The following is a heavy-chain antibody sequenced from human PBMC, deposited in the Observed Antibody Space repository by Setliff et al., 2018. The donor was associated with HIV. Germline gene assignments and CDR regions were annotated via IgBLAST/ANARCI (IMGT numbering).Heavy chain of an antibody. D-gene: IGHD2-8*02. CDR2: VNHGGNI. CDR1: SGSFNNYF. Sequence: SETLSLTCAVYYSGSFNNYFWSWIRQSPERGLEWLGEVNHGGNINYNPSLQSRVTVSVDTSKIHFSLKVTSVTVADTAVYYCATRRGDSWSFDFWGQGTPVTSPQ. CDR3: ATRRGDSWSFDF. J-gene: IGHJ4*02. V-gene: IGHV4-34*01.